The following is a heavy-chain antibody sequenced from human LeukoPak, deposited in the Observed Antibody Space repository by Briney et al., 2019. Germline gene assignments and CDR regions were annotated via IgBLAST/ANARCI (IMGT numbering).Heavy chain of an antibody. J-gene: IGHJ6*02. Sequence: GGSLRLSCAASGFTFDDYAMHWVRQAPGKGLEWVSGISWNSGSIGYADSVKGRFTISRDNAKNSLYLQMNSLSAEDTALYYCAKDEGEQCSSRGTYGMDVWGQGTTVTVSS. CDR1: GFTFDDYA. V-gene: IGHV3-9*01. CDR2: ISWNSGSI. D-gene: IGHD6-13*01. CDR3: AKDEGEQCSSRGTYGMDV.